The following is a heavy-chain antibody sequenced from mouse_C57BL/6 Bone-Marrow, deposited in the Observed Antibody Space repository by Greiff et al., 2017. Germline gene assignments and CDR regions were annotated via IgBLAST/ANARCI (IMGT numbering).Heavy chain of an antibody. CDR3: TRPGYGSPDY. CDR2: ISSGSSTI. CDR1: GFTFSDYG. J-gene: IGHJ4*01. V-gene: IGHV5-17*01. Sequence: EVNLVESGGGLVKPGGSLKLSCAASGFTFSDYGMHWVRQAPEKGLEWVAYISSGSSTIYYADTVKGRFTISRDNAKNNLFLQMTSLRSEDTAMYYCTRPGYGSPDYWGQGTSVTVSS. D-gene: IGHD1-1*01.